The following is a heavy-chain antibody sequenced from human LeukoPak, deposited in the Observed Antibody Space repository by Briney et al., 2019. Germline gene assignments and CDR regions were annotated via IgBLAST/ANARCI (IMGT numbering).Heavy chain of an antibody. CDR2: IYFSGTT. V-gene: IGHV4-59*08. Sequence: PSETLSLTCTVSGDSINAYYWGWIRQPPGKGLEWIGYIYFSGTTKYNPSLESRVTISVDTSKNQFSLKLSSVTAADTAVYYCARHRAEGGSNGHYNWFDPWGQGILATVSS. D-gene: IGHD6-13*01. CDR1: GDSINAYY. J-gene: IGHJ5*02. CDR3: ARHRAEGGSNGHYNWFDP.